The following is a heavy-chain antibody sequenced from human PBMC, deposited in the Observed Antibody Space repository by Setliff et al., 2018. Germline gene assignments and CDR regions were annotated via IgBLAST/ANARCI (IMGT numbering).Heavy chain of an antibody. CDR1: GHTFTSNH. CDR2: INPSGGST. D-gene: IGHD2-8*01. CDR3: IMNMVRPVTGLDC. Sequence: GASVKVSCKASGHTFTSNHVHWGRQAPGQGLEWMGTINPSGGSTIYAPDFQGRVTMTWDTSTNIAYMELSGLRYADSAIYYCIMNMVRPVTGLDCWGPGTLVTVSS. J-gene: IGHJ4*02. V-gene: IGHV1-46*01.